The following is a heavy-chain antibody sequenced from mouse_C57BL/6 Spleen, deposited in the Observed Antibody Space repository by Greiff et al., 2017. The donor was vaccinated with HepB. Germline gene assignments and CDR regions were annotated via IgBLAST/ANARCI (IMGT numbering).Heavy chain of an antibody. CDR1: GYAFSSSW. J-gene: IGHJ3*01. V-gene: IGHV1-82*01. D-gene: IGHD2-4*01. CDR2: IYPGDGDT. CDR3: ARGGYDYDGFAY. Sequence: QVQLQQSGPELVKPGASVKISCKASGYAFSSSWMNWVKQRPGKGLEWIGRIYPGDGDTNYNGKFKGKATLTADKSSSTAYMQLSSLTSEDSAVYCCARGGYDYDGFAYWGQGTLVTVSA.